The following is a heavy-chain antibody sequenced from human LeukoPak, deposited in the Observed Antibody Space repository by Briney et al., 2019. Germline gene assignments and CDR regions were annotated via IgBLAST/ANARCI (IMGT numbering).Heavy chain of an antibody. V-gene: IGHV3-23*01. CDR1: GFTFDDYA. D-gene: IGHD5-24*01. CDR3: AKDDAYLQYDD. J-gene: IGHJ4*02. Sequence: GGSLRLSCAASGFTFDDYAMHWVRQAPGKGLEWVSGVGPSGARTYYADSVKGRFTVSRDNSKNMVFLQMNSLRAEDTAIYYCAKDDAYLQYDDWGQGTLVTVSS. CDR2: VGPSGART.